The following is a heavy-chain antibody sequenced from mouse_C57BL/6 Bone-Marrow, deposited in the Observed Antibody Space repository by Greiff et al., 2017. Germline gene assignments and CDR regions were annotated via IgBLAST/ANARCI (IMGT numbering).Heavy chain of an antibody. CDR2: ISSGSSTI. CDR3: ATYGSLYYYAMDY. V-gene: IGHV5-17*01. J-gene: IGHJ4*01. CDR1: GFTFSDYG. D-gene: IGHD1-1*01. Sequence: EVKVEESGGGLVKPGGSLKLSCAASGFTFSDYGMHWVRQAPEKGLEWVAYISSGSSTIYYADTVKGRFTIARDNAKNTLFLQMTSLRSEDTAMYYCATYGSLYYYAMDYWGQGTSVTVSS.